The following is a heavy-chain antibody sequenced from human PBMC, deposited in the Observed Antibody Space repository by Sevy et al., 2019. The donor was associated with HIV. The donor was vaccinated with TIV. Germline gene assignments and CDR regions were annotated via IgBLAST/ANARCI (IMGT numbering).Heavy chain of an antibody. J-gene: IGHJ1*01. CDR1: GFTFSTYW. CDR3: ARDSPGYGGYAH. V-gene: IGHV3-7*01. Sequence: GGSLRLSCAASGFTFSTYWMTWVRQAPGQGLEWVANIKEDGSAKYYVDSVKGRFTISRDNAKNSLYLQVNNLRAEDTAVYYCARDSPGYGGYAHWAQGTLVTVSS. D-gene: IGHD5-12*01. CDR2: IKEDGSAK.